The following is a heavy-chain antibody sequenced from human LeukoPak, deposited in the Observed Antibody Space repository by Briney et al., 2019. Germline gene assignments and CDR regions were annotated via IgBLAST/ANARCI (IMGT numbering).Heavy chain of an antibody. Sequence: GGSLRLSCAASGFTFSSFSMNWVRQAPGKGLEWVSYISSSSSTIYYADSVKGRFTISRDNAKNSLYLQMNSLRAEDTAVYYCARVAGGLFDYWGQGTLVTVSS. D-gene: IGHD3-10*01. CDR2: ISSSSSTI. J-gene: IGHJ4*02. CDR1: GFTFSSFS. CDR3: ARVAGGLFDY. V-gene: IGHV3-48*01.